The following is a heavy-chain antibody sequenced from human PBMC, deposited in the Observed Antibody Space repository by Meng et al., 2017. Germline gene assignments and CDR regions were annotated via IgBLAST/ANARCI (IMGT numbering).Heavy chain of an antibody. D-gene: IGHD3-10*01. V-gene: IGHV1-46*01. Sequence: ASVKVSCKASGYTFTSYYMHWVRQAPGQGLEWMGIINPSGGSTSYAQKFQGRVTMTTDTSTSTAYMELRSLRSDDTAVYYCARVRPDEPPLLWFGELLFGWFDPWGQGTLVTVSS. J-gene: IGHJ5*02. CDR3: ARVRPDEPPLLWFGELLFGWFDP. CDR1: GYTFTSYY. CDR2: INPSGGST.